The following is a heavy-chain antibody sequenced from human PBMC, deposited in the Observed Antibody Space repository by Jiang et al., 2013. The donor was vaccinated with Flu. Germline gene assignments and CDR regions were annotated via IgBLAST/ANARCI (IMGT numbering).Heavy chain of an antibody. Sequence: KPTQTLTLTCTFSGFSLSTSGVTVNWIRQSPGKSLEWLAVVYWDDDKRYSPTLQTRLTITKDTSKNQVVLSMTNMDPVDTATYFCVHRRTGLLSGYSPNNAFDIWAKGPWSPS. CDR1: GFSLSTSGVT. CDR3: VHRRTGLLSGYSPNNAFDI. D-gene: IGHD3-3*01. CDR2: VYWDDDK. J-gene: IGHJ3*02. V-gene: IGHV2-5*02.